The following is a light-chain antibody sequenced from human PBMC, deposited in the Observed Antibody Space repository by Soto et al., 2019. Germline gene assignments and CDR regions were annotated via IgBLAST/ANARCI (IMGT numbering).Light chain of an antibody. V-gene: IGLV7-46*01. J-gene: IGLJ3*02. CDR2: DTN. CDR1: TGTVTSGHW. CDR3: LLFYGTTVV. Sequence: QAVVTQEPSLTVSPGGTVTLTCGSSTGTVTSGHWPYWFQQKHGQAPRTLMYDTNKRHSWTPARFLGSLLGDKAALTLSDAQPEDEAETHCLLFYGTTVVFGGGTKVTVL.